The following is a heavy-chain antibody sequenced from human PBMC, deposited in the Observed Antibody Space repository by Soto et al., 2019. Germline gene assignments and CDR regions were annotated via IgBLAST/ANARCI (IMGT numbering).Heavy chain of an antibody. CDR2: ISSSSSYI. CDR3: ARVASGSYHEGEDDDAFDI. CDR1: GFTFSSYS. Sequence: EVQLVESGGGLVKPGGSLRLSCAASGFTFSSYSMNWVRQAPGKGLEWVSSISSSSSYIYYADSVKGRFTISRDNAKKSLYLQMNSLRAEDTAVYYCARVASGSYHEGEDDDAFDIWGQGTMVTVSS. D-gene: IGHD1-26*01. V-gene: IGHV3-21*01. J-gene: IGHJ3*02.